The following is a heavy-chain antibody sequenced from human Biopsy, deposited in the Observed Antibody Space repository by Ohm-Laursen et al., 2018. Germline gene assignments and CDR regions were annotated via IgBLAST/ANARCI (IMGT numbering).Heavy chain of an antibody. D-gene: IGHD3-22*01. CDR1: GGSISSGGSY. CDR3: ARGDYFDSNGYFWFDP. J-gene: IGHJ5*02. Sequence: SQTLSLTCTVSGGSISSGGSYWSWIRPRKGQGLGWIGYIFNSANNYYNPSLKNLITISGDTSKNQFSLKLNSVTDADTAVYYCARGDYFDSNGYFWFDPWGQGTLVTVSS. V-gene: IGHV4-31*01. CDR2: IFNSANN.